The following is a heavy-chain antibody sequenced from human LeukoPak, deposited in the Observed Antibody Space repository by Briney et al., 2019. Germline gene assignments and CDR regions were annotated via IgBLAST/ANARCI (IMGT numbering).Heavy chain of an antibody. CDR3: AKDRAPSARDTSGWRRYGMDV. Sequence: PGGALRLSCAASGFTFSIYGMHWVRHAPGKGLEGVAVISHDGSYKYYAASVKGRFTRSRDNSKNTLYLQMNSMRAEDTTIYFCAKDRAPSARDTSGWRRYGMDVWGQGTRVTVSS. CDR1: GFTFSIYG. J-gene: IGHJ6*02. CDR2: ISHDGSYK. V-gene: IGHV3-30*18. D-gene: IGHD6-19*01.